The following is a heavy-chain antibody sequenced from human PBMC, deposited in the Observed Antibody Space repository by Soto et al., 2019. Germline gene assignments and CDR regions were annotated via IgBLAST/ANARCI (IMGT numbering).Heavy chain of an antibody. V-gene: IGHV3-21*01. D-gene: IGHD6-13*01. Sequence: KPGGSLRLSCAASGFTFSSYSMNWVRQAPGKGLEWVSSISSSSSYIYYADSVKGRFTISRDNAKNSLYLQMNSLRAEDTAVYYCARDGGIAAAGEDYYYGMDVWGQGTTVTVSS. J-gene: IGHJ6*02. CDR3: ARDGGIAAAGEDYYYGMDV. CDR1: GFTFSSYS. CDR2: ISSSSSYI.